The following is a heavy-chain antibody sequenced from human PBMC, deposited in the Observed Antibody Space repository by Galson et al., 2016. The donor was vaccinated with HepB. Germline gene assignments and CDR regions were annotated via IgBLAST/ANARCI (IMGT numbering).Heavy chain of an antibody. J-gene: IGHJ4*02. CDR1: GASVSSNSFY. D-gene: IGHD6-13*01. V-gene: IGHV4-39*01. CDR3: SRQTITAAGDY. CDR2: IYYSGRT. Sequence: SETLSLTCSGSGASVSSNSFYWAWIRQPPGKGLEWIGSIYYSGRTYNNPSLKSRVTMSVDTSKNYFSLKLTSVAAADTAVYYCSRQTITAAGDYWGQGTLVTVSS.